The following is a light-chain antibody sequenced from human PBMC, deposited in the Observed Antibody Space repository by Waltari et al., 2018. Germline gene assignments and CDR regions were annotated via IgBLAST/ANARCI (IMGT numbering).Light chain of an antibody. CDR1: LSDIEPLYC. Sequence: QPALTPPASVSGSPGQSITISCAGTLSDIEPLYCVSWYQQHPGKAPKHIIYEGTKRPSGVSGRFSGSTSGDTASLTISGLLAEDEADYYCCSCTYSSTFVFGGGTKLSVL. CDR2: EGT. CDR3: CSCTYSSTFV. J-gene: IGLJ2*01. V-gene: IGLV2-23*03.